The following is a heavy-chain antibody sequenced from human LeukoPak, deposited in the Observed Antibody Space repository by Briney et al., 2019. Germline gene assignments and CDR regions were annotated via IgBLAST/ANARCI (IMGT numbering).Heavy chain of an antibody. D-gene: IGHD2-2*01. CDR3: ARMRAYCSSTSCFYFDY. J-gene: IGHJ4*02. V-gene: IGHV3-23*01. Sequence: GGSLRLSCAASGFTFSSYAMSWVRQAPGKGLEWVSAISGSGGSTYYADSVKGRFTISRDNSKNTLYLQMNSLRAEDTAVYYCARMRAYCSSTSCFYFDYWGQGTLVTVSS. CDR1: GFTFSSYA. CDR2: ISGSGGST.